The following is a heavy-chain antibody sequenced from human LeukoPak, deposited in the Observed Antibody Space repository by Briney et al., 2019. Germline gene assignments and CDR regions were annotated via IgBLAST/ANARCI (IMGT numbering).Heavy chain of an antibody. CDR3: ARDPGDGYNKGDY. D-gene: IGHD5-24*01. V-gene: IGHV3-21*01. CDR2: ISSSSSYI. Sequence: SGGSLRLSCAASGFTFSSYSMNWVRQAPGKGLEWVSSISSSSSYIYYADSVKGRFTISRDNAKNSLYLQMNSLRAEDTAVYYCARDPGDGYNKGDYWGQGTLVTVSS. CDR1: GFTFSSYS. J-gene: IGHJ4*02.